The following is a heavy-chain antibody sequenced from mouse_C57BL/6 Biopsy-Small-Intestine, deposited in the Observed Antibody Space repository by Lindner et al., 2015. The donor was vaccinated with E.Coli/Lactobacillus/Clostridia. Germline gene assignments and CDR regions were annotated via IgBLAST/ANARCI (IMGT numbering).Heavy chain of an antibody. Sequence: VQLQESGPGMVKPSQSLSLTCTVTGISITTGNYRWSWIRQFPGNKLEWIGYIYYSGTITYNPSLTSRTTITRDTPKNQFFLEMNSLTAEDTATYYCARDYDWYFDVWGTGTTVTVSS. CDR3: ARDYDWYFDV. CDR1: GISITTGNYR. CDR2: IYYSGTI. V-gene: IGHV3-5*01. J-gene: IGHJ1*03. D-gene: IGHD1-1*02.